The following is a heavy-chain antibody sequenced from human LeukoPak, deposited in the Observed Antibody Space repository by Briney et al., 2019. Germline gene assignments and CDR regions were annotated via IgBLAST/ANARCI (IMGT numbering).Heavy chain of an antibody. J-gene: IGHJ5*02. CDR3: ARQGNYGDYEGWFDP. CDR1: GGSISSYY. V-gene: IGHV4-59*08. Sequence: SETLSLTCTVSGGSISSYYWSWIRQPPGKGLEWIGYIYYSGSTNYNPSLKSRVTISVDTSKNQFSLKLSSVTAADTAVYYCARQGNYGDYEGWFDPWGQGTLVTVYS. CDR2: IYYSGST. D-gene: IGHD4-17*01.